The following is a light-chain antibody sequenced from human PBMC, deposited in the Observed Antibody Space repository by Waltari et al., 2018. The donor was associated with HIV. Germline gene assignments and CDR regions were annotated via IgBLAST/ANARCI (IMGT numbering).Light chain of an antibody. J-gene: IGLJ3*02. V-gene: IGLV1-47*01. CDR1: SSNIGNNY. CDR3: AAWDDSLIGPV. Sequence: QSVLTQPPSASGTPGQRVTISCSGSSSNIGNNYVYWYHQLPGTAPKLLIYRSNRLPSGVPDRISGSKSGTSASLAISGLRSDDGAEYYCAAWDDSLIGPVFGGGTKLTVL. CDR2: RSN.